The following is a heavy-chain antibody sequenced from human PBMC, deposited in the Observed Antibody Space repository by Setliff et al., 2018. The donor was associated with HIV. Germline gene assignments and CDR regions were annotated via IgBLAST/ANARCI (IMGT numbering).Heavy chain of an antibody. CDR3: ARRLSGPQGWLLSNWFDP. CDR2: IYYSGST. J-gene: IGHJ5*02. Sequence: PSETLSLTCTVSGGSISSYYWSWIRQPPGKGLEWIGYIYYSGSTYYNPSLKSRVTISVDTSKNQFSLKLSSVTAADTAMYYCARRLSGPQGWLLSNWFDPWGQGTLVTVS. CDR1: GGSISSYY. V-gene: IGHV4-59*08. D-gene: IGHD3-3*01.